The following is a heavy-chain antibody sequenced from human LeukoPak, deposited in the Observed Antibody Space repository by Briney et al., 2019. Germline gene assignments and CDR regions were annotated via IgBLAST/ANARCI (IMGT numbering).Heavy chain of an antibody. CDR3: ARERPDYYGSGSYFEY. D-gene: IGHD3-10*01. V-gene: IGHV4-38-2*02. CDR2: IYHSGST. J-gene: IGHJ4*02. Sequence: PSETLSLTCTVSGYSTSSGYYWGWIRQPPGKGLEWIGSIYHSGSTYYNPSLKSRVTISVDTSKNQFSLKLSSVTAADTAVYYCARERPDYYGSGSYFEYWGQGTLVTVSS. CDR1: GYSTSSGYY.